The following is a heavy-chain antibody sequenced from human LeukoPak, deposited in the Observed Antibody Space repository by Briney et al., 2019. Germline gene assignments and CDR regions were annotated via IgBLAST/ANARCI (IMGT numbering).Heavy chain of an antibody. CDR3: ARDSSGWYSSAFDI. D-gene: IGHD6-19*01. CDR1: GFTFSAYN. V-gene: IGHV3-21*01. Sequence: GGSLRLSCAASGFTFSAYNMNWVRRTPGKGLEWVSSITTSSSYMFYADSVRGRFTISRDNAKNSLYLQMNSLRAEDTAVYYCARDSSGWYSSAFDIWGQGTMVTVSS. J-gene: IGHJ3*02. CDR2: ITTSSSYM.